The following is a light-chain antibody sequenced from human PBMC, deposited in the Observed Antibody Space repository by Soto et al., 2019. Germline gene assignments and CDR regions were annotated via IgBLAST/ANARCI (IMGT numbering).Light chain of an antibody. Sequence: DIQLTQSPSSLSASLGDRATITCRASQIINTWLAWYQQKPRKAPQLLIYRASNIVNGVPSRFSGSGSGTEFTLTISRLQPDDFSIYYCQQYETSSGTFGPGTKVDLK. CDR2: RAS. CDR3: QQYETSSGT. V-gene: IGKV1-5*03. J-gene: IGKJ3*01. CDR1: QIINTW.